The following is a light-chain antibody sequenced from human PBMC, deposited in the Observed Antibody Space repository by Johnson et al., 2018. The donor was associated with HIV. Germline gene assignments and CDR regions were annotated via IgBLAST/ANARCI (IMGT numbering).Light chain of an antibody. J-gene: IGLJ1*01. V-gene: IGLV1-51*01. CDR1: SSNIGNNY. CDR3: GTWAV. Sequence: QLVLTQPPSVSAAPGQKVTISCSGSSSNIGNNYVSWYQQLPGTAPKLLIYDNNKRPSGIPDRFSGSKSGTSATLGITGLQTGDEADYYCGTWAVFGTGTKVTVL. CDR2: DNN.